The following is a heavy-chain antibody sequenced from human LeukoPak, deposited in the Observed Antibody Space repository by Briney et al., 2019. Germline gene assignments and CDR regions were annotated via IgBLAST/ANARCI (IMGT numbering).Heavy chain of an antibody. Sequence: PGGSLRLSCAASGFTFSSYGMNWVRQAPGKGLEWVSYISSSSSSTYYADSVKGRFTISRDNAKNSLYLQVNSLRDEDTAVYSCVRGMGAIDYWGQGTLVTVSS. CDR1: GFTFSSYG. CDR2: ISSSSSST. D-gene: IGHD4/OR15-4a*01. J-gene: IGHJ4*02. CDR3: VRGMGAIDY. V-gene: IGHV3-48*02.